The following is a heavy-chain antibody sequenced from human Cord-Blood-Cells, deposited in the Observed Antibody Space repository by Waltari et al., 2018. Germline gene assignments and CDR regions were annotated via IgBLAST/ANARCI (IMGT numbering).Heavy chain of an antibody. V-gene: IGHV4-59*01. D-gene: IGHD4-17*01. Sequence: QVQLQESGPGLVKPPETLSLTCTVSGGSISSYSGTWIRQPPGKGLEWIGYIYYSGSTNYNPSLKSRVTISVDTSKNQFSLKLSSVTAADTAVYYCARYNYGGNSFDYWGQGTLVTVSS. CDR1: GGSISSYS. CDR3: ARYNYGGNSFDY. J-gene: IGHJ4*02. CDR2: IYYSGST.